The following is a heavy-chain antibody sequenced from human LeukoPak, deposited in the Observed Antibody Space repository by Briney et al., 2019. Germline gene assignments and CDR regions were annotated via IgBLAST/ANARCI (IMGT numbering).Heavy chain of an antibody. D-gene: IGHD2-15*01. CDR3: TTSVYCSGGSYGFDY. Sequence: GGSLRLSCAASGFTFNNAWMTWVRQAPGKGLEWVGRIKSITDGGTTDYTAPVKGRFTISRDDSKTTLYLQMNSLNTEDTALYYCTTSVYCSGGSYGFDYWGQGTLVTVSS. CDR1: GFTFNNAW. V-gene: IGHV3-15*01. J-gene: IGHJ4*02. CDR2: IKSITDGGTT.